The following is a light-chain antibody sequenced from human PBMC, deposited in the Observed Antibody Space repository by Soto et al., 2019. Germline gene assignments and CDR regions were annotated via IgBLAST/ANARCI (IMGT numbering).Light chain of an antibody. Sequence: EVALTQSPGTLSVSPGERATLSCRASQSISGNLVWYQQKPGQAPRLLIYGASTRATGIPARFSGSGSGTDFTLTISSLEPEDFAVYYCQQRSNWPPITFGQGTRLEIK. V-gene: IGKV3-11*01. CDR1: QSISGN. J-gene: IGKJ5*01. CDR3: QQRSNWPPIT. CDR2: GAS.